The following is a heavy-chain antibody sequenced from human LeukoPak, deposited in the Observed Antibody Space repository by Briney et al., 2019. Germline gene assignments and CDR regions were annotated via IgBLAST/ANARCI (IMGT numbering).Heavy chain of an antibody. D-gene: IGHD1-26*01. V-gene: IGHV4-4*07. CDR1: GGSISSYY. J-gene: IGHJ6*03. CDR3: AREGVGATHYYMDV. CDR2: IYTSGST. Sequence: SETLSLTCTVSGGSISSYYWSWIRQPAGKGLEWIGRIYTSGSTNYNPSLKSRVTISVDTSKNQFSLKLSSVTAADTAVYYCAREGVGATHYYMDVWGKGTTVTISS.